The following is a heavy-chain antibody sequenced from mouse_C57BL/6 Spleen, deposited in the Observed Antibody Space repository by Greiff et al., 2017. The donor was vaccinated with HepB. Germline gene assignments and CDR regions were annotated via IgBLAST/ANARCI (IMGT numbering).Heavy chain of an antibody. CDR3: ARFSGTMDY. CDR1: GYTFTSYW. CDR2: IDPSDSYT. J-gene: IGHJ4*01. D-gene: IGHD4-1*01. Sequence: VQLQQPGAELVQPGASVKLSCKASGYTFTSYWMQWVKQRPGQGLEWIGEIDPSDSYTNYNQKFKGKATLTVDTSTSTAYMQLSSLKSEDTAVYYCARFSGTMDYWGQGTSVTVSS. V-gene: IGHV1-50*01.